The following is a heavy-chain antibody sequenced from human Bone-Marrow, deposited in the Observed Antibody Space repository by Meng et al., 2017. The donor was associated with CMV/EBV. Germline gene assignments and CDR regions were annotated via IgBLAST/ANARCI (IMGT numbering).Heavy chain of an antibody. D-gene: IGHD3-9*01. Sequence: SVKVSCKASGGTFSSYAISWVRQAPGQGLEWMGGIIPILGIANYAQKFQGRVTITADKSTSTAYMELSSLRSEDTAVYYCATPYYDILTGYWGEYYYGVDVWGQGTTVTVSS. CDR2: IIPILGIA. J-gene: IGHJ6*02. CDR1: GGTFSSYA. CDR3: ATPYYDILTGYWGEYYYGVDV. V-gene: IGHV1-69*10.